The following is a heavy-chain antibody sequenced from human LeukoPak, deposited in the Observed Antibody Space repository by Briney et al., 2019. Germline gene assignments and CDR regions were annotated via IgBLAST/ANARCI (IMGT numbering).Heavy chain of an antibody. V-gene: IGHV4-61*01. J-gene: IGHJ6*02. CDR1: GGSVSSGSYF. CDR3: ATDHSNFYGLDV. Sequence: PSETLSLSCTVSGGSVSSGSYFWTWLRQPPGKGLEWIGYIQNSGSSNYNPSLESRVTISVDTSKDQFSLKLSSVTAADTAIYYCATDHSNFYGLDVWGQGTTVTVSS. D-gene: IGHD4-11*01. CDR2: IQNSGSS.